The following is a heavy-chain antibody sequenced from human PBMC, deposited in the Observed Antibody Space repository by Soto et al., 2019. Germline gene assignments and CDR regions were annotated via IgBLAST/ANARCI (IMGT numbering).Heavy chain of an antibody. CDR1: GYTFTSYA. V-gene: IGHV1-3*01. D-gene: IGHD1-26*01. CDR2: INAGNGNT. CDR3: ARVIVGATSISYYYGMDV. Sequence: ASVKVSCKASGYTFTSYAMHWVRQAPGQRLEWIGWINAGNGNTKYSQKFQGRVTITRDTSASTSYMELSSLRSEDTAVYYCARVIVGATSISYYYGMDVWGQGTTVTVSS. J-gene: IGHJ6*02.